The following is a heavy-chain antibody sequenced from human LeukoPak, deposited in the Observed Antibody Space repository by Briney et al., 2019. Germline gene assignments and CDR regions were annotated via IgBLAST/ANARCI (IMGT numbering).Heavy chain of an antibody. V-gene: IGHV1-69*04. CDR2: IIPIFGIA. CDR1: GGTFSSYA. Sequence: ASVKVSCKASGGTFSSYAISWVRQAPGQGLEWMGRIIPIFGIANYAQKFQGRVTITADKSTSTAYMELSSLRSEDTVVYYCAREAYSNYRDNWFDPWGQGTLVTVSS. D-gene: IGHD4-11*01. CDR3: AREAYSNYRDNWFDP. J-gene: IGHJ5*02.